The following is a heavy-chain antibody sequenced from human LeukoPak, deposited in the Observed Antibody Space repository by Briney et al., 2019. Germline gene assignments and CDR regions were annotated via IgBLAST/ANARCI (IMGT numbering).Heavy chain of an antibody. CDR2: IYYTGTI. D-gene: IGHD2-21*02. CDR3: ARLAYCGGDCYGEDDSVGY. CDR1: GGSISSTSYH. J-gene: IGHJ4*02. Sequence: SETLSLTCTVSGGSISSTSYHWGWIRQPPGKGLEWVGNIYYTGTIYYNPSLKSRVTISVDTSKNQFSLKLSSVTAADTAVYYCARLAYCGGDCYGEDDSVGYWGQGTLVTVSS. V-gene: IGHV4-39*01.